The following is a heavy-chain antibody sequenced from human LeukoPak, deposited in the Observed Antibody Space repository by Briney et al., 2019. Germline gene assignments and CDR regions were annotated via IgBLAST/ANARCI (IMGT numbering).Heavy chain of an antibody. V-gene: IGHV1-2*02. CDR1: GYTFTGYY. D-gene: IGHD3-10*01. J-gene: IGHJ6*02. CDR2: INPNSGGT. CDR3: ARGPILVRGVILADSVGGMDV. Sequence: GASVKVSCKASGYTFTGYYMHWVRQAPGQGLEWMGWINPNSGGTNYAQKFQGRVTMTRDTSIDTAYMELSSLRSEDTAVYYCARGPILVRGVILADSVGGMDVWGQGTTVTVSS.